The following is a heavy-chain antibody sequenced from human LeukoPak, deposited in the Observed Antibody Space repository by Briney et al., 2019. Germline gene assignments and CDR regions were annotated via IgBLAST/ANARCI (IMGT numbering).Heavy chain of an antibody. CDR1: GFTVSSNY. CDR2: IYSGGST. V-gene: IGHV3-66*01. CDR3: ASMVRGVIPFDY. D-gene: IGHD3-10*01. J-gene: IGHJ4*02. Sequence: GGSLRLSCAASGFTVSSNYMSWVRQAPGKGLEWVSVIYSGGSTYYADSVKGRFTTSRDNSKNTLYLQMNSLRAEDTAVYYCASMVRGVIPFDYWGQGTLVTVSS.